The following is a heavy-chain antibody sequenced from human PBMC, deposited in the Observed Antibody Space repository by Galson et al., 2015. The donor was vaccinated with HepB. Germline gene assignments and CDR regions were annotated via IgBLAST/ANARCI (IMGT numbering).Heavy chain of an antibody. V-gene: IGHV1-46*03. J-gene: IGHJ4*02. D-gene: IGHD3-16*01. CDR2: INPSGGST. CDR3: ARWVWANIQTPPLYVDY. CDR1: GYTFTSYY. Sequence: SVKVSCKASGYTFTSYYMHWVRQAPGQGLEWMGIINPSGGSTSYAQKFQGRVTMTRDTSTSTVYMELSSLRSEDTAVYYCARWVWANIQTPPLYVDYWGQGALVTVSS.